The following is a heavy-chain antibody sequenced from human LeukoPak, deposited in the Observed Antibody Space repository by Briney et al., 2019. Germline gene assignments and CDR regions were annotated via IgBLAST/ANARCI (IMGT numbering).Heavy chain of an antibody. J-gene: IGHJ4*02. V-gene: IGHV1-2*02. CDR3: ARDRGTVVTLEYFDY. D-gene: IGHD4-23*01. Sequence: ASVKVSCKASGYTYTGYYMHWVRQAPGQGLEWMGWINPNSGGTNYAQKFQGRVTMTRDTSIRIAYMELSRLRSDDTAVYYCARDRGTVVTLEYFDYWGQGTLVTVSS. CDR2: INPNSGGT. CDR1: GYTYTGYY.